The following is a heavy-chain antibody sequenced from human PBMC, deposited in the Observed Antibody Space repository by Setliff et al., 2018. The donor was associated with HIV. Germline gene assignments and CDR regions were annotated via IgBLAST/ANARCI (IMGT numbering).Heavy chain of an antibody. J-gene: IGHJ4*02. CDR2: LYVSGDT. D-gene: IGHD5-18*01. CDR3: ARGTGSYGSDY. CDR1: DDPISSYY. V-gene: IGHV4-4*07. Sequence: SETLSLTCYVTDDPISSYYWSWVRQPAGKGLEWIGRLYVSGDTNYNPSLKSRVTISVDTSKNQFSLKLSSVTAADTAVYYCARGTGSYGSDYWGQGTLVTVTS.